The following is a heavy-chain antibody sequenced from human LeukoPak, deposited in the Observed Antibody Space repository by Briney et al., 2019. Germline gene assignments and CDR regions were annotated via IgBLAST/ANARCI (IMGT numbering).Heavy chain of an antibody. CDR2: IYYSGST. Sequence: SETLSLTCTVSGGSISSDNYYWGWIRQPPGKGLEWIGSIYYSGSTYYNPSLKSRVTISVDTSKNQFSLKLSSVTAADTAVYYCARAYIMITFGGVIGHAFDIWGQGTMVTVSS. J-gene: IGHJ3*02. CDR1: GGSISSDNYY. CDR3: ARAYIMITFGGVIGHAFDI. D-gene: IGHD3-16*02. V-gene: IGHV4-39*07.